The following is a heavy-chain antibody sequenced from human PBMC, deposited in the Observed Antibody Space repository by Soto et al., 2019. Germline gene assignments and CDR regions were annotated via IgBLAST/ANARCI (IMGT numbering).Heavy chain of an antibody. V-gene: IGHV4-30-2*01. CDR3: ARSREFDY. CDR1: GGSLSGATYS. J-gene: IGHJ4*02. CDR2: IFPSGTT. Sequence: TLSRTCGVSGGSLSGATYSWNWILQPPGKGLEWIGYIFPSGTTYYNPSLKSRVTISIDVSKNQFSLSLRSLTAADTAVYYCARSREFDYWSQGTLVTVSS.